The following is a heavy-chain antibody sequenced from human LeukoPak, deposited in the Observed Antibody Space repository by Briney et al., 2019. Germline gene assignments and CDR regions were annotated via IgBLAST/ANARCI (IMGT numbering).Heavy chain of an antibody. Sequence: PGRSLRLSCVASGFPFSRDAMHWVRQAPGKGLEWVAVTSYDGSNKDYADSVKGRFTISRDNTKNTLYLQMNSLRGEDTAVYYCARDNIYSGRGSFDYWGQGTLVTVSS. CDR2: TSYDGSNK. J-gene: IGHJ4*02. CDR3: ARDNIYSGRGSFDY. CDR1: GFPFSRDA. V-gene: IGHV3-30*01. D-gene: IGHD5-12*01.